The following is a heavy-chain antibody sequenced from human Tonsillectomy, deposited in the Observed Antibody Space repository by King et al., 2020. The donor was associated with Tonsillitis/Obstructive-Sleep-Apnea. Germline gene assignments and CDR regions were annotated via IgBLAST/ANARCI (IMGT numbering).Heavy chain of an antibody. Sequence: QLVQSGAEVKKPGESLKISCKGSGYSFTSYWIGWVRQMSGKGLEWMGIIYPGDSDTRYSPSFQGQVTISADKSISTAYLQWSSLKASDTAMYYCARLVVVPAANGNWFDPWGQGTLVTVSS. CDR1: GYSFTSYW. V-gene: IGHV5-51*01. CDR2: IYPGDSDT. CDR3: ARLVVVPAANGNWFDP. D-gene: IGHD2-2*01. J-gene: IGHJ5*02.